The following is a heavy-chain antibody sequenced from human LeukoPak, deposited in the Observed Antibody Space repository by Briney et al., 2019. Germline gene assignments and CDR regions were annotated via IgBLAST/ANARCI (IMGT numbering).Heavy chain of an antibody. CDR2: ISGSGGST. Sequence: GGSLRLSCAASGFTFSSYAMSWVRQAPGKGLEWVSAISGSGGSTYYADSVKGRFTISRDNSKNTLYLQMNSLRAEDTAVYYCANGDDASYVPFDYWGQGTLVTVSS. CDR3: ANGDDASYVPFDY. D-gene: IGHD7-27*01. V-gene: IGHV3-23*01. J-gene: IGHJ4*02. CDR1: GFTFSSYA.